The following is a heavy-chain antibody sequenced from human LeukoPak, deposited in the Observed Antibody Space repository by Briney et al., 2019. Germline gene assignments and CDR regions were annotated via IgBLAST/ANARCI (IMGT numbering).Heavy chain of an antibody. CDR2: INHSGST. CDR1: GGSFSGYY. V-gene: IGHV4-34*01. D-gene: IGHD3-10*01. J-gene: IGHJ4*02. CDR3: ARFRRTYYYGSGSYYFDY. Sequence: PSETLSLTCAVYGGSFSGYYWSWIRQPPGKGLEWIGEINHSGSTNYNPSLKSRVTISVDTSKNQFSLRLSSVTAADTAVYYCARFRRTYYYGSGSYYFDYWGQGTLVTVSS.